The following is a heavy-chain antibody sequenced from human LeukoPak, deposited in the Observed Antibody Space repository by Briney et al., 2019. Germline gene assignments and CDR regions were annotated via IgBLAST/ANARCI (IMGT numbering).Heavy chain of an antibody. D-gene: IGHD6-13*01. J-gene: IGHJ4*02. CDR2: IYYSGST. Sequence: PSQTLSLTCTVSDGSISCSAYYWGWIRQSAGKGLEWIGSIYYSGSTYYSPSLEGRVTISVDTSRSRLSLRLTSIFAADTATYYCARGESGTWYPRGLHFDRWGQGTLVTVSS. CDR3: ARGESGTWYPRGLHFDR. CDR1: DGSISCSAYY. V-gene: IGHV4-39*07.